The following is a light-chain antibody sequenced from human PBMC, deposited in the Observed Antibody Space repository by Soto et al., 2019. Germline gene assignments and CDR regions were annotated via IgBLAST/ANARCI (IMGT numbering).Light chain of an antibody. V-gene: IGKV3-20*01. J-gene: IGKJ2*01. Sequence: EIVLTQSPGTLSLSPGERATLSCRTSESVTSTYLAWYQQKPGQPPRLLIYAASSRATGIPDRFSGSGSGTYFPLTLSRLEPVDVAVYYWQVIGSSPRYTFGRGTKLEIK. CDR2: AAS. CDR1: ESVTSTY. CDR3: QVIGSSPRYT.